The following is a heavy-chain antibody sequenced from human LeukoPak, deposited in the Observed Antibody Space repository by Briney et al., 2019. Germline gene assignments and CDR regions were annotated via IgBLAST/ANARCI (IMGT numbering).Heavy chain of an antibody. J-gene: IGHJ2*01. D-gene: IGHD2-21*02. CDR3: ARHYCGGDCYSRWYFDL. CDR1: GGSISNYY. V-gene: IGHV4-4*07. CDR2: VYSSGST. Sequence: SETLALTCTVSGGSISNYYWSWIRQPAGKGLEWIGRVYSSGSTNYNPSLKSRVTMSVDTSKNQFSLKLSSVTAADTAVYYCARHYCGGDCYSRWYFDLCGRGTLVTVSS.